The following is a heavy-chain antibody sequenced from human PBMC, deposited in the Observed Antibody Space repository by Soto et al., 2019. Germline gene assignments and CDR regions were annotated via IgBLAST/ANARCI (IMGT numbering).Heavy chain of an antibody. CDR3: VKASTYSSSQGWF. V-gene: IGHV3-9*01. Sequence: EVQLVESGGGLVQPGRSLRLSCAASGFSFDGYAMNWVRQPPGKGLEWVAGISWNSGNIDYADSVKGRFTISRDNAKNSLYMPMNXXXXXDTALYYCVKASTYSSSQGWF. CDR2: ISWNSGNI. CDR1: GFSFDGYA. D-gene: IGHD6-6*01. J-gene: IGHJ5*01.